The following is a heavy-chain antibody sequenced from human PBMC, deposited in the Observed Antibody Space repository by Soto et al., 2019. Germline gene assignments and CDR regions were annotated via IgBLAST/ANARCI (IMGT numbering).Heavy chain of an antibody. V-gene: IGHV6-1*01. J-gene: IGHJ6*03. CDR2: TYYRSKWYN. CDR1: GHSVSSNSAA. Sequence: SQTLSLTCAISGHSVSSNSAAWNWIRQSPSRGLEWLGRTYYRSKWYNDYAVSVKSRITINPDTSKNQFSLQLNSVTPEDTAVYYCSRQASDFWSGKPQYYMDVWGKGTTVTVSS. CDR3: SRQASDFWSGKPQYYMDV. D-gene: IGHD3-3*01.